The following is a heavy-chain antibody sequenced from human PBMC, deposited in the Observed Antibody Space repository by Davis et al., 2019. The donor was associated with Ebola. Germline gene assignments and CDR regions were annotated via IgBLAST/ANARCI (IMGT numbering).Heavy chain of an antibody. J-gene: IGHJ6*02. CDR1: GDSVSSNSAA. V-gene: IGHV6-1*01. CDR3: ARDEIAAAGKYYYYGMDV. Sequence: SQTLSLTCAISGDSVSSNSAAWNWIRQSPSRGLEWLGRTYYRSKWYNDYAVSVKSRITINPDTSKNQFSLQLNSVTPEDTAVYYCARDEIAAAGKYYYYGMDVWGQGTTVTVSS. CDR2: TYYRSKWYN. D-gene: IGHD6-13*01.